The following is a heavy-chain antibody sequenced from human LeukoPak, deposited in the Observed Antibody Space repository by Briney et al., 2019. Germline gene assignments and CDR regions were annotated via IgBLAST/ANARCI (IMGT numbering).Heavy chain of an antibody. CDR3: AKGGGVRNKPITMVRGVTFDY. CDR1: GFTFSDFA. D-gene: IGHD3-10*01. Sequence: AGGSLRLSCAASGFTFSDFALHWVRQAPGKALEWVAVISSDGRNKYYSDSLRGRFTVSRDNSKNTLYLQMNSLRAEDTAVYYCAKGGGVRNKPITMVRGVTFDYWGQGTLVTVSS. J-gene: IGHJ4*02. V-gene: IGHV3-30*04. CDR2: ISSDGRNK.